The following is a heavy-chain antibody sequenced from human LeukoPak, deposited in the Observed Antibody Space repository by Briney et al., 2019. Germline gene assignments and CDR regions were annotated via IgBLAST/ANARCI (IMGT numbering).Heavy chain of an antibody. V-gene: IGHV1-18*01. CDR3: AKGADIVVVPAAYPVDY. Sequence: ASVKVSCKASGYTFTSYGISWVRQAPGQGLEWMGWISAYNGNTNYAQKLQGRVTMTTDTSTSTAYMELRSLRSDDTAVYYCAKGADIVVVPAAYPVDYWGQGTLVTVSS. CDR2: ISAYNGNT. J-gene: IGHJ4*02. CDR1: GYTFTSYG. D-gene: IGHD2-2*01.